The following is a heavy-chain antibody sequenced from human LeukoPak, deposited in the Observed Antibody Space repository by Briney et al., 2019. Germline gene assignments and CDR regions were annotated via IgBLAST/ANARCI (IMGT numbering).Heavy chain of an antibody. Sequence: GGSLRLSCAASGFTFSTYNMNWVRQAPGKGLGWVSAVGGTDGRTYYAAFVKGRFTIYRDNSKDTLYLQMNSLRADDTAVYYCAKDGSYYFDYWGQGTLVTVSS. CDR2: VGGTDGRT. D-gene: IGHD2-2*03. CDR1: GFTFSTYN. V-gene: IGHV3-23*01. J-gene: IGHJ4*02. CDR3: AKDGSYYFDY.